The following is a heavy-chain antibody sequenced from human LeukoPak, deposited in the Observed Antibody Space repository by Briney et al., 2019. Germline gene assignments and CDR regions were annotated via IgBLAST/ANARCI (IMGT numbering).Heavy chain of an antibody. J-gene: IGHJ3*02. V-gene: IGHV4-30-2*01. CDR2: IYHSGST. CDR1: GGSISSGGYS. D-gene: IGHD3-22*01. Sequence: SETLSLTCAVSGGSISSGGYSWSWIRQPPGKGLEWIGYIYHSGSTYYNPSLMSRVTISVDRSKNQFSLKLSSVTAADTAVYYCARFSSSGYRGDAFDIWGQGTMVTVSS. CDR3: ARFSSSGYRGDAFDI.